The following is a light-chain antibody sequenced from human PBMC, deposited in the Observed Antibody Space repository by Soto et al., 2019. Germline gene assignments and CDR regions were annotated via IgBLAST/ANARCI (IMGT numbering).Light chain of an antibody. CDR2: LGS. Sequence: DIVMTQSPLSLPVTPGEPASISCRSSQSLLHSNGYNYLDWYLQKPGQSPQLLIYLGSNRASGVPDRFSGSGSGTDFTLKISRVEAEDVGDYYCMQALQTPPAFGQGTKVDI. CDR3: MQALQTPPA. V-gene: IGKV2-28*01. J-gene: IGKJ1*01. CDR1: QSLLHSNGYNY.